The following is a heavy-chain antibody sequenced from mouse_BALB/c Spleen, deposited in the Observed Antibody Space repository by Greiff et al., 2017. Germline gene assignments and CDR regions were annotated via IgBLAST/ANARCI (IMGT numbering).Heavy chain of an antibody. V-gene: IGHV5-17*02. CDR2: ISSGSSTI. CDR1: GFTFSSFG. D-gene: IGHD2-4*01. J-gene: IGHJ3*01. CDR3: ARGNDLFAY. Sequence: DVKLVESGGGLVQPGGSRKLSCAASGFTFSSFGMHWVRQAPEKGLEWVAYISSGSSTIYYADTVKGRFTISRDNPKNTLFLQMTSLMSDDTAMYYCARGNDLFAYWGQGTLVTVSA.